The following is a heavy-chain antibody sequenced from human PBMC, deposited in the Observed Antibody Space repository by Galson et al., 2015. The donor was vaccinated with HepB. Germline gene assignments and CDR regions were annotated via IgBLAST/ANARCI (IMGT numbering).Heavy chain of an antibody. V-gene: IGHV2-5*02. CDR2: IYWDDDK. Sequence: PALVKPTQTLTLTCTFSGFSLSTSGVGVGWIRQPPGKALEWLALIYWDDDKRYSPSLKSRLTITKDTSKNQVVLTMTNMDPVDTATYYCARDSSSWYKFDYWGQGTLVTVSS. D-gene: IGHD6-13*01. CDR1: GFSLSTSGVG. J-gene: IGHJ4*02. CDR3: ARDSSSWYKFDY.